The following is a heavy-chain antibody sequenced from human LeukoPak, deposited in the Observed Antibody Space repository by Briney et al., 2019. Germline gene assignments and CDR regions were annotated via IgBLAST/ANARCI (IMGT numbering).Heavy chain of an antibody. CDR1: GFTFSDYN. J-gene: IGHJ6*02. D-gene: IGHD3-9*01. CDR2: ITNGGSTI. CDR3: ARSIGLTGGGVDV. Sequence: GGSLRLSCAASGFTFSDYNMNWVRQAPGEGLEWVSYITNGGSTIHHADTVKGRFTISRDNAKKTLYLQMNSLRAEDTAVYYCARSIGLTGGGVDVWGQGTTVTVSS. V-gene: IGHV3-11*01.